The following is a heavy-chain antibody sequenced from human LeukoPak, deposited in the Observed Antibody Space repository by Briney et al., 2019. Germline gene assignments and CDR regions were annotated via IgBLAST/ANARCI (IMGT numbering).Heavy chain of an antibody. J-gene: IGHJ4*02. CDR2: IHTSGST. Sequence: PSETLSLTCTVSGASISSYFWTWIRRPPGKGLEWLAYIHTSGSTNYNPSLKSRVTISLDTSKSQFSLNLTSVTAADTAMYYCARHRRAVPAYYFDYWGPGAPVTVPS. CDR1: GASISSYF. CDR3: ARHRRAVPAYYFDY. V-gene: IGHV4-4*09. D-gene: IGHD6-19*01.